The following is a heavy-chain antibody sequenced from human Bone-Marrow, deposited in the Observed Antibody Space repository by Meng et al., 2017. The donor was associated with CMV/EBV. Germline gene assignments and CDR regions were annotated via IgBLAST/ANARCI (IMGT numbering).Heavy chain of an antibody. D-gene: IGHD3-10*01. J-gene: IGHJ6*02. CDR1: GYTFTGYY. CDR3: ARGSMVRGVPLPYYYYGMGV. Sequence: ASVKVSCKASGYTFTGYYMHWVRQAPGQGLEWMGWINPDSGGTDYAQNFQGRVTMTRDTSISTAYMDLSRLRSDDTAVYYWARGSMVRGVPLPYYYYGMGVWGQGTTVTVSS. V-gene: IGHV1-2*02. CDR2: INPDSGGT.